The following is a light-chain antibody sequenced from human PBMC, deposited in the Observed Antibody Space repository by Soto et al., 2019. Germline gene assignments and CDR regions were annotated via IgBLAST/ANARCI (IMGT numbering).Light chain of an antibody. CDR3: QAWDSSTLGV. Sequence: SYELTQPPSVSVSPGQTASITCSGDKLGDKYACWYQQKPGQSPVLVIYQDSKRPSGIPERFSGSNSGNTATLTISGTQAMDAADYYCQAWDSSTLGVFGTGTKLTVL. V-gene: IGLV3-1*01. CDR1: KLGDKY. CDR2: QDS. J-gene: IGLJ1*01.